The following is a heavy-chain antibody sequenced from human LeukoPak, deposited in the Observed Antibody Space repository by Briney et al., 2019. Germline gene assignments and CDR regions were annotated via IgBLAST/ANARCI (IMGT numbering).Heavy chain of an antibody. J-gene: IGHJ5*02. CDR2: FYNSGIT. CDR3: ARRSITGWFDP. Sequence: PSETLSLTCTVSGGSISSSSYYWGWLRQPPGKGLQWIGTFYNSGITYFNPSLKSRVTMSIDTSKNQFSLKVTSVTAADTAVYYCARRSITGWFDPWGQGTLVTVSS. V-gene: IGHV4-39*01. CDR1: GGSISSSSYY. D-gene: IGHD2-2*01.